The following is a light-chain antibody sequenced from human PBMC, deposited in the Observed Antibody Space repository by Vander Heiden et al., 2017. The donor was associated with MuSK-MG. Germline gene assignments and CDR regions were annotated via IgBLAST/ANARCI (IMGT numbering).Light chain of an antibody. Sequence: SALTQPASVSGSPGQSNNISCTGTSRDVGASHSASWYQQPPAKAPKLIIYDVTKRPAGVSSRFSASKSGNTASLTISVLQDEDAADYYCTAKRSSSAVVFGGGTKLTVL. CDR1: SRDVGASHS. CDR2: DVT. J-gene: IGLJ2*01. V-gene: IGLV2-14*03. CDR3: TAKRSSSAVV.